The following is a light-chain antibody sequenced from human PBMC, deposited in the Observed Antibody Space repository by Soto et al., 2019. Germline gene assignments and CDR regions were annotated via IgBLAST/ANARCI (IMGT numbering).Light chain of an antibody. J-gene: IGKJ1*01. V-gene: IGKV1-27*01. CDR3: QKYSRAPWT. Sequence: DIQVTQSPSSLSASVGDRVTITCRASHDISNFLAWYQQRPGKVPKLLIHTASTLQSGIPSRFSGSGSGTDFTLTISSLQPEDVATYYCQKYSRAPWTFGQGTKVDI. CDR1: HDISNF. CDR2: TAS.